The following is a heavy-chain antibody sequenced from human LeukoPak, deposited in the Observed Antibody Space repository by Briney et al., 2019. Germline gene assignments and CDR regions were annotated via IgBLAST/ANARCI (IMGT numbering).Heavy chain of an antibody. CDR3: AREAREPDGDSSGYFDY. Sequence: SETLSLTCTVSGGSISSYYWSWIRQPRGKGLAWIGYIYYSGSTNYNPSLKSRVTISVDTSKNQFSLKLSSVTAADTAVYYCAREAREPDGDSSGYFDYWGQGTLVTVSS. V-gene: IGHV4-59*01. CDR1: GGSISSYY. CDR2: IYYSGST. J-gene: IGHJ4*02. D-gene: IGHD3-22*01.